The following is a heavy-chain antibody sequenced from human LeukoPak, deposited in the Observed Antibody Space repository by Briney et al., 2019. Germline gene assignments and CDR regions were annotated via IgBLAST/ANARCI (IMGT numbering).Heavy chain of an antibody. CDR3: ARKGQWLVSLDY. CDR1: GYTFTGYY. Sequence: ASVKVSCKASGYTFTGYYMHWVRQAPGQGLEWMGWINPNSGGINYAQKFQGRVTMTRDTSISTAYMELSRLRSDDTAVYYCARKGQWLVSLDYWGQGTLVTVSS. CDR2: INPNSGGI. V-gene: IGHV1-2*02. J-gene: IGHJ4*02. D-gene: IGHD6-19*01.